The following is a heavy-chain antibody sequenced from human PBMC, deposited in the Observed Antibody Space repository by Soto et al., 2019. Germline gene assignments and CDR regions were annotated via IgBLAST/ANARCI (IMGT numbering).Heavy chain of an antibody. CDR3: ARDGLITFGGVIAPFGY. Sequence: GGSLRLSCAASGFTFSSYWMSWVRQAPGKGLEWVANIKQDGSEKYYVDSVKGRFTISRDNAKNSLYLQMNSLRAEDTAVYYCARDGLITFGGVIAPFGYWGQGTLVTVSS. CDR1: GFTFSSYW. V-gene: IGHV3-7*01. D-gene: IGHD3-16*02. CDR2: IKQDGSEK. J-gene: IGHJ4*02.